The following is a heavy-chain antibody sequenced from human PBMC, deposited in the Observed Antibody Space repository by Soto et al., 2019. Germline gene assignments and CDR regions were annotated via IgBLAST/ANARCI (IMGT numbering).Heavy chain of an antibody. Sequence: AASVKVSCKASGGTFSSYAISWVRQAPGQGLEWMGGIIPIFGTANYAQKFQGRVTITADESASTAYMELSSLRCEDTAVYYCARDGGMVRGLRGYYYDGMDVWGQGTTVTVSS. CDR2: IIPIFGTA. CDR1: GGTFSSYA. J-gene: IGHJ6*02. CDR3: ARDGGMVRGLRGYYYDGMDV. D-gene: IGHD3-10*01. V-gene: IGHV1-69*13.